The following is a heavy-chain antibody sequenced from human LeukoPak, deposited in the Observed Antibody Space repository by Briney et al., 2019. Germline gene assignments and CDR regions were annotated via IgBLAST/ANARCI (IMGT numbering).Heavy chain of an antibody. V-gene: IGHV3-21*01. D-gene: IGHD2-21*02. CDR1: GFTFSSYS. J-gene: IGHJ4*02. Sequence: PGGSLRLSCAASGFTFSSYSTNWVRQAPGKGLEWVSSISSSSSYIYYADSVKGRFTISRDNAKNSLYLQMNSLRAEDTAVYYCARDHLAYCGGDCYLENDYWGQGTLVTVSS. CDR3: ARDHLAYCGGDCYLENDY. CDR2: ISSSSSYI.